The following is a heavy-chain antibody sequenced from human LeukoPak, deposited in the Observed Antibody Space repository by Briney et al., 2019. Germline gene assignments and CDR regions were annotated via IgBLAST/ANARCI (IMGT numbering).Heavy chain of an antibody. CDR1: GLTFRSYA. D-gene: IGHD2-2*01. J-gene: IGHJ4*02. CDR2: ISGSGGGT. CDR3: AKVHLPAATGDFDY. Sequence: GGSLRLSCAASGLTFRSYAMSWVRQAPGKGLEWVSVISGSGGGTYYADSVKGRFTISRDNSKNTVYLQMNSLRAEDTAVYYCAKVHLPAATGDFDYWGQGTLVTVSS. V-gene: IGHV3-23*01.